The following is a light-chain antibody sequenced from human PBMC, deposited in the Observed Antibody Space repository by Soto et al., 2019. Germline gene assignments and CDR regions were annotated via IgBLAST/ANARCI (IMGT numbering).Light chain of an antibody. CDR1: QSVSSN. CDR3: QQYNNWPLLT. J-gene: IGKJ4*01. CDR2: GAS. Sequence: EIVMTQSQATLSVSPGERATHSCRASQSVSSNLAWYQQKPGQAPRLLSYGASTRATVIPARFSGSGSGTECTLTISSLQAEDFAVYYCQQYNNWPLLTFGGGTKVEIK. V-gene: IGKV3D-15*01.